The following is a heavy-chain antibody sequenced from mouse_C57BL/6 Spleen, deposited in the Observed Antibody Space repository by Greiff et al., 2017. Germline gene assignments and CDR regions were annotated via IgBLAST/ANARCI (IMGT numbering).Heavy chain of an antibody. CDR3: ARGNDYYFDY. Sequence: VQLVESGAELARPGASVKLSFKASGYTFTSYGISWVKQRTGQGLEWIGEIYPRSGNTYYNEKFKGKATLTADKSSSTAYMELRSLTSEDSAVYFCARGNDYYFDYWGQGTTLTVSS. D-gene: IGHD2-4*01. V-gene: IGHV1-81*01. CDR2: IYPRSGNT. J-gene: IGHJ2*01. CDR1: GYTFTSYG.